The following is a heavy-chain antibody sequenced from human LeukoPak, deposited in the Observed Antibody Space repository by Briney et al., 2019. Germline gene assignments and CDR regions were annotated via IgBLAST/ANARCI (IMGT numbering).Heavy chain of an antibody. CDR3: AKAAAILEFSYYYYYGMDV. D-gene: IGHD2-2*01. V-gene: IGHV3-9*01. J-gene: IGHJ6*02. CDR2: ISWNSGSI. CDR1: GFTFDDYA. Sequence: PGGSLRLSCAASGFTFDDYAMHWVRQAPGKGLEWVSGISWNSGSIGYADSVKGRFTISRDNAKNSLYLQMNSLRAEDTALYYCAKAAAILEFSYYYYYGMDVWDQGTTVTVSS.